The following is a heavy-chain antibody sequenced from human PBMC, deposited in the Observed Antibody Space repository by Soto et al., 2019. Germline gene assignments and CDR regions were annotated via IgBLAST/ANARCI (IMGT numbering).Heavy chain of an antibody. Sequence: PSETLSLTCTVSGGSISSGGYYWSWIRQHPGKGLEWIGYIYYSGSTYYNPSLKSRVTISVDRSKNQFSLKLSSVTAADTAVYYCAGGGFGVARDYWGQGTLVTGLL. J-gene: IGHJ4*02. CDR2: IYYSGST. CDR1: GGSISSGGYY. D-gene: IGHD3-3*01. V-gene: IGHV4-31*03. CDR3: AGGGFGVARDY.